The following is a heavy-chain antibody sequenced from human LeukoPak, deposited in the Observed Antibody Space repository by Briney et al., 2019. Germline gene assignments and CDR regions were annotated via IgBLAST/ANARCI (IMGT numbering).Heavy chain of an antibody. J-gene: IGHJ5*02. V-gene: IGHV4-38-2*02. CDR2: IYHSGST. Sequence: SETLSLTCTVSGYSISSGYYWGWIRPPPGKGLEWIGSIYHSGSTYYNPSLKSRVTISVDTSKNQFSLKLSSVTAADTAVYYCAREVSYYYDSSGYYSAYNWFDPWGQGTLVTVSS. CDR3: AREVSYYYDSSGYYSAYNWFDP. CDR1: GYSISSGYY. D-gene: IGHD3-22*01.